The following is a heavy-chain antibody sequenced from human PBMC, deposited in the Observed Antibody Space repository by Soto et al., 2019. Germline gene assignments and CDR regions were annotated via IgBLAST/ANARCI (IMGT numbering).Heavy chain of an antibody. J-gene: IGHJ6*02. CDR3: ERDVRTGYCSSTSCYRVYYYYGMDV. CDR1: GYTFTSYG. D-gene: IGHD2-2*02. Sequence: QVQLVQSGAEVKKPGASVKVSCKASGYTFTSYGISWVRQAPGQGLEWMGWISAYNGNTNYAQKLQGRVTMTTDTSTSTANMELRSLRSDDTAVYYCERDVRTGYCSSTSCYRVYYYYGMDVWGQGTTVTVSS. CDR2: ISAYNGNT. V-gene: IGHV1-18*04.